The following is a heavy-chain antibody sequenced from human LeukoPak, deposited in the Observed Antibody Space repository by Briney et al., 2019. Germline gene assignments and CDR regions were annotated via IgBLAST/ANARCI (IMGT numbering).Heavy chain of an antibody. D-gene: IGHD3-22*01. CDR2: ISWNSGSI. CDR3: ARGHYYDSSGYPGAFDI. Sequence: GRSLRLSCAASGFTFDDYAMHWVRQAPGKGLEWVSGISWNSGSIGHADSVKGRFTISRDNAKTSLYLEMNSLRTEDTALYYCARGHYYDSSGYPGAFDIWGQGTMVTVSS. CDR1: GFTFDDYA. J-gene: IGHJ3*02. V-gene: IGHV3-9*01.